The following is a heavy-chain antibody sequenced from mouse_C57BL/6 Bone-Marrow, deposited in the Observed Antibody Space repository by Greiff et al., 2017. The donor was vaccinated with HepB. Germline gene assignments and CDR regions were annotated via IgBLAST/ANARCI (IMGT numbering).Heavy chain of an antibody. V-gene: IGHV1-7*01. Sequence: QVQLQQPGAELVKPGASVKLSCKASGYTFTSYWMHWVKQRPGQGLEWIGYINPSSGYTKYNQKFKDKATLTADKSSSTAYMQLSSLTYEDSAVYYCAKYYYGSSYPMDYWGQGTSVTVSS. D-gene: IGHD1-1*01. CDR3: AKYYYGSSYPMDY. J-gene: IGHJ4*01. CDR1: GYTFTSYW. CDR2: INPSSGYT.